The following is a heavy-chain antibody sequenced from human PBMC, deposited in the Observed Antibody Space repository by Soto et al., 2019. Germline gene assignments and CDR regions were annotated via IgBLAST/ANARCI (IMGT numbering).Heavy chain of an antibody. CDR3: ARGKYTAMRIGFYYYGMDV. D-gene: IGHD5-18*01. V-gene: IGHV4-61*01. Sequence: QVQLQESGPGLVKPSETLSLTCTVSGGSVSSGSYYWSWIRQPPGKGLEWIGHIYYSGSTKYNPPLKSRVTISVDTSKNQFSLMLSSVTAADTAVYYCARGKYTAMRIGFYYYGMDVWGQGTTVTVSS. CDR1: GGSVSSGSYY. J-gene: IGHJ6*02. CDR2: IYYSGST.